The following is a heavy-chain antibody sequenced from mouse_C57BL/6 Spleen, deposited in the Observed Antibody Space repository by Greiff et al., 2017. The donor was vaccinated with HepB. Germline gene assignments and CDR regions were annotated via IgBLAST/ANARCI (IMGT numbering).Heavy chain of an antibody. CDR1: GYTFTDYE. Sequence: VQLQQSGAELVRPGASVTLSCKASGYTFTDYEMHWVKQTPVHGLEWIGAIDPETGGTAYNQKFKGKAILTADKSSSTAYMELRSLTSEDSAVYYCTGWDYGRCYGYFDVWGTGTTVTVSS. CDR2: IDPETGGT. CDR3: TGWDYGRCYGYFDV. J-gene: IGHJ1*03. V-gene: IGHV1-15*01. D-gene: IGHD1-1*01.